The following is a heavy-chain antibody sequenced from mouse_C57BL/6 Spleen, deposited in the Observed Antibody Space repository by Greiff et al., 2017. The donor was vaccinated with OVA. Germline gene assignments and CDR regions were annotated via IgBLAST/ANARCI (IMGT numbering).Heavy chain of an antibody. V-gene: IGHV5-9-1*02. CDR3: TRDRGGLLRRENYFDY. D-gene: IGHD2-3*01. Sequence: EVKLVESGEGLVKPGGSLKLSCAASGFTFSSYAMSWVRQTPEKRLEWVAYISSGGDYIYYADTVKGRFTISRDNARNTLYLQMSSLKSEDTAMYYCTRDRGGLLRRENYFDYWGQGTTLTVSS. J-gene: IGHJ2*01. CDR2: ISSGGDYI. CDR1: GFTFSSYA.